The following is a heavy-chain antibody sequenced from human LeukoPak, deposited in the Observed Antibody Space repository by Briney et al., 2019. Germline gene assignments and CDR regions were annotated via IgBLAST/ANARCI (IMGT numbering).Heavy chain of an antibody. J-gene: IGHJ4*02. Sequence: PSETLSLTCTVSGGSISGYYWSWIRQPPGKGLEWIGYIYYSGSTNYNPALKSRVTISVDTSKNQFSLKLSSVAAADMAVYYCARVRGAAAGDWGRGTLVTVSS. V-gene: IGHV4-59*01. CDR3: ARVRGAAAGD. CDR1: GGSISGYY. D-gene: IGHD6-13*01. CDR2: IYYSGST.